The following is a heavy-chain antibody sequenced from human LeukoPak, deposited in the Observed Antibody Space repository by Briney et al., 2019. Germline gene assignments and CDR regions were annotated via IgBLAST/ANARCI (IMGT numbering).Heavy chain of an antibody. V-gene: IGHV1-2*02. J-gene: IGHJ4*02. CDR2: INPNSGGT. CDR1: GYTFTGYY. D-gene: IGHD3-22*01. Sequence: ASVKVSCKASGYTFTGYYMHWVRQAPGQGLEWMGWINPNSGGTNYAQKFQGRVTMTRDTSISTAYMELSRLRSDDTAVYYCARGNYYDSSGYYYERPPTWGQGTLVTVSS. CDR3: ARGNYYDSSGYYYERPPT.